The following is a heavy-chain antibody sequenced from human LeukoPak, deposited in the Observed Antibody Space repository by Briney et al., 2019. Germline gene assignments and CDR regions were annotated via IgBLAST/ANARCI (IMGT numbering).Heavy chain of an antibody. CDR2: ISWNSGNI. CDR3: TKGSYYDSRGYFDY. CDR1: GFTFDDYA. Sequence: GRSLRLSCAASGFTFDDYAMSWVRQAPGKGLEWVSGISWNSGNIGYADSVKGRFTISRDNAKNSLYLQMDSLRAEDTALYYCTKGSYYDSRGYFDYWGQGTLVTVSS. V-gene: IGHV3-9*01. D-gene: IGHD3-22*01. J-gene: IGHJ4*02.